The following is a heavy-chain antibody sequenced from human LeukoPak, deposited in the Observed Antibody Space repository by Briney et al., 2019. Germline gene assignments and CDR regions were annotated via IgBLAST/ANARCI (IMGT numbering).Heavy chain of an antibody. J-gene: IGHJ4*02. CDR1: GFTFSGYA. CDR2: ISDSGGST. D-gene: IGHD1-26*01. CDR3: ARDWSFAFDY. Sequence: GGSLRLSCAVSGFTFSGYAMSWVRQAPGKGLEWVSGISDSGGSTYHADSVKGRFTISRDNARNSLYLQMNSLRAEDTAVYYCARDWSFAFDYWGQGTLVTVSS. V-gene: IGHV3-23*01.